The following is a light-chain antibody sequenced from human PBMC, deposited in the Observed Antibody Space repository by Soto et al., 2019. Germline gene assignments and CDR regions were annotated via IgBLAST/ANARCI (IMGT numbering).Light chain of an antibody. J-gene: IGKJ4*01. CDR3: QQTNTFLPLT. V-gene: IGKV1-12*01. Sequence: DIQMTQSPSSMSASVGDRVTITCRASQGISNWLAWYQQQPGKAPKLLFYGASSLQSGVPSRFSGGGSGTHFTLIISSLQPEDFATYYCQQTNTFLPLTFGGGTKVEI. CDR1: QGISNW. CDR2: GAS.